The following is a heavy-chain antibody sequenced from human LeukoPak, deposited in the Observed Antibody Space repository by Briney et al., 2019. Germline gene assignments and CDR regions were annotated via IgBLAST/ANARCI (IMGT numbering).Heavy chain of an antibody. V-gene: IGHV5-51*01. J-gene: IGHJ4*02. CDR1: GYSFTSYW. Sequence: GESLKISCKGSGYSFTSYWIGWVRQMPGKGLEWMGIIYPGDSDTRYSPSFQGQVTISADKSISTAYLQWSSLKASDTAMYYCARARYCSSTSCYEVSDYWGQGTLVTVSS. CDR2: IYPGDSDT. D-gene: IGHD2-2*01. CDR3: ARARYCSSTSCYEVSDY.